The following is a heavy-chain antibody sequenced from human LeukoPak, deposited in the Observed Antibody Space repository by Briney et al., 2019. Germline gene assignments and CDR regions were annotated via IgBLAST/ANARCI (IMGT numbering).Heavy chain of an antibody. Sequence: GGSLRLSCAASGFTFSSYEMNWVRQAPGKGLEWVSYISSSGSTIYYADSVQGRFTISRDNAKNMVYLQMNSLRADDTAIYYCTRAITYFYGSVTYDWFDSWGQGTRVTVSS. J-gene: IGHJ5*01. V-gene: IGHV3-48*03. CDR2: ISSSGSTI. CDR3: TRAITYFYGSVTYDWFDS. CDR1: GFTFSSYE. D-gene: IGHD3-10*01.